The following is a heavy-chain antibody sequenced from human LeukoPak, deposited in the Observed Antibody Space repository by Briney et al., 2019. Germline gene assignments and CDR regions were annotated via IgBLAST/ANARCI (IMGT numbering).Heavy chain of an antibody. V-gene: IGHV4-59*11. CDR2: VSYTGRT. CDR3: ARLLDNDISGDPDTFDV. J-gene: IGHJ3*01. Sequence: LETLSLTCTVSGGSLSGHYWSWIRQSPGKRLEWIGYVSYTGRTKYNPSLQSRVTISIDTSKSQFSLKLTSVTSADTAVYSCARLLDNDISGDPDTFDVWGQGTTVIVSS. D-gene: IGHD3-22*01. CDR1: GGSLSGHY.